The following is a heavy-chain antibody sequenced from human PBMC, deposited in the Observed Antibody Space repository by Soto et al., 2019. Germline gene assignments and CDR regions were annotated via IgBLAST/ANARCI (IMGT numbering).Heavy chain of an antibody. Sequence: GGSLRLSCAASGFTFSSYSMNWVRQAPGKGLEWVSSISSSSSYIYYADSVKGRFTISRDNAKNSLYLQMNSLRAEDTVVYYCARDQYYDSSGYYYFDYWGQGTLVTVSS. V-gene: IGHV3-21*01. D-gene: IGHD3-22*01. CDR1: GFTFSSYS. CDR3: ARDQYYDSSGYYYFDY. CDR2: ISSSSSYI. J-gene: IGHJ4*02.